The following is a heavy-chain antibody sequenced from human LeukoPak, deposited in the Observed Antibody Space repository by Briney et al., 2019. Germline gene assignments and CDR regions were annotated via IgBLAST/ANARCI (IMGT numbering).Heavy chain of an antibody. V-gene: IGHV1-8*01. D-gene: IGHD4-17*01. J-gene: IGHJ5*02. CDR3: ARVKPVPTVSFDP. CDR2: INPNSLIP. CDR1: GYTLSDYD. Sequence: ASVKVSCKASGYTLSDYDINWVRQAPGQGLEYMGWINPNSLIPGYARKFRGRVTLTMDTSIRTAYMELSGLTYDDTAIHYCARVKPVPTVSFDPWGQGTLVTVSS.